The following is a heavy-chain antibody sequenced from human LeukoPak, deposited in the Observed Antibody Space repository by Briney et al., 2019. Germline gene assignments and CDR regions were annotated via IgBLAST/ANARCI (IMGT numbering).Heavy chain of an antibody. J-gene: IGHJ6*03. CDR1: GCIFSSYA. D-gene: IGHD2-2*01. V-gene: IGHV3-23*01. Sequence: GALILSCAASGCIFSSYAMSWVRQAPREGREWVSAISGSGGSGYYADSVKGRFTISRDNSKNTLYLQMNSLRAEDTAVYYCAKPYCSSTSCPRYYYYYMDVWGKGTTVTVSS. CDR2: ISGSGGSG. CDR3: AKPYCSSTSCPRYYYYYMDV.